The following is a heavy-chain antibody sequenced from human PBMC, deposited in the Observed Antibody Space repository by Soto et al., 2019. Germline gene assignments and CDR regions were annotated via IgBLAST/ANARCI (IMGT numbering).Heavy chain of an antibody. V-gene: IGHV3-30*03. D-gene: IGHD2-8*01. CDR3: ARDYKASFYFSNAHGYAFSD. Sequence: GGSLRLSCAASGFTFNTFGMVWVRQAPGKGLEWVALISYDGSETSYADSVKGRFTISRDNSKDTLYLQMDSLRAADTAVYFCARDYKASFYFSNAHGYAFSDWGQGTLVTVSS. CDR1: GFTFNTFG. J-gene: IGHJ4*02. CDR2: ISYDGSET.